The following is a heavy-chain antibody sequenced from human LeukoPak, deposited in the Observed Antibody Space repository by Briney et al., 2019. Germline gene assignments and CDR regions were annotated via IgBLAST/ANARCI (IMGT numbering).Heavy chain of an antibody. CDR2: IDARSGIT. J-gene: IGHJ4*02. CDR1: GFTFTIFG. V-gene: IGHV3-48*01. Sequence: GGSLRLSCAASGFTFTIFGLNWVRQAPGKGPEWVSYIDARSGITYYADSVQGRFTISRDNAKESVFLQMNSLRADDTAVYYCARGVSSGWYVDYWGQGTLVTVSS. CDR3: ARGVSSGWYVDY. D-gene: IGHD6-19*01.